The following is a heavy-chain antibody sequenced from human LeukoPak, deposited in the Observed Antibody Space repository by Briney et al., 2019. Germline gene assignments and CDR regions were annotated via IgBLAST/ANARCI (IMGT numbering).Heavy chain of an antibody. CDR1: GFTFSSYS. CDR2: ISSSSSSTI. D-gene: IGHD6-19*01. CDR3: ARAGSGWYFDY. Sequence: GGSLRLSCAASGFTFSSYSMNWVRQAPGKGLECVSYISSSSSSTIYYADSVKGRFTISRDNAKNSLYLQMNSLRDEDAAVYYCARAGSGWYFDYWGQGTLVTVSS. J-gene: IGHJ4*02. V-gene: IGHV3-48*02.